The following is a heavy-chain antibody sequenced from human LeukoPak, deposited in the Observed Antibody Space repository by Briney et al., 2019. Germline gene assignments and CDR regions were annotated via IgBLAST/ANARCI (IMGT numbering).Heavy chain of an antibody. D-gene: IGHD5-18*01. CDR2: IYYSGST. Sequence: SETLSLTCTVSGGSISSSSYYWGWIRQPPGKGLEWIRSIYYSGSTYYNPSLKSRVTISVDTSKNQFSLKLSSVTAADTAVYYCARHPPSRGYSYGYPPNYFDYWGQGTLVTVSS. J-gene: IGHJ4*02. CDR3: ARHPPSRGYSYGYPPNYFDY. V-gene: IGHV4-39*01. CDR1: GGSISSSSYY.